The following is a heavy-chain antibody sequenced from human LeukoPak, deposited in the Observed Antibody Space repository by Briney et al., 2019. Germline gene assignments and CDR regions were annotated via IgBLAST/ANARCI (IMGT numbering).Heavy chain of an antibody. V-gene: IGHV4-61*02. J-gene: IGHJ5*02. CDR1: GGSISSSSYY. Sequence: SETLSLTCTVSGGSISSSSYYWGWIRPPPGKGLEWIGRIYTSGSTNYNPSLKRRVTISVDTSRNQFSVKLSSVTAADTAVYYCARAEYYYDSSGYRDWFDPWGQGTLVTVSS. CDR2: IYTSGST. CDR3: ARAEYYYDSSGYRDWFDP. D-gene: IGHD3-22*01.